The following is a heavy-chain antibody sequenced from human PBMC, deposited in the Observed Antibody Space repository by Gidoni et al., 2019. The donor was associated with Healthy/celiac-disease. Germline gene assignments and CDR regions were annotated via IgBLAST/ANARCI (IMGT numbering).Heavy chain of an antibody. J-gene: IGHJ4*02. V-gene: IGHV3-49*05. CDR3: TRAYDFWSGYRYYFDY. CDR2: IRSKAYGGTT. Sequence: EVQLVESGGGLVKPGRSLRLSCTASGFTFGAYAMSWFRQAPGKGLEWVGFIRSKAYGGTTEYAASVRGRFTISRDDSKSIAYLQMNSLKTEDTAVYYCTRAYDFWSGYRYYFDYWGQGTLVTVSS. CDR1: GFTFGAYA. D-gene: IGHD3-3*01.